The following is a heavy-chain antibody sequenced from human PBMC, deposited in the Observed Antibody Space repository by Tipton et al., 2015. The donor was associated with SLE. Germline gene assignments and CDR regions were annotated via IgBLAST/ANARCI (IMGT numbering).Heavy chain of an antibody. CDR1: GGSFSDYY. CDR2: INHSGST. D-gene: IGHD6-13*01. CDR3: AGHPAIATACTERGWIDS. J-gene: IGHJ4*02. Sequence: TLSLTCAVYGGSFSDYYWSWIRQPPGKGLEWIGEINHSGSTNYNPSLKSRVTISVDTSKNQFSLKLSSVTAADTAVYYCAGHPAIATACTERGWIDSWGQGTLVTVSS. V-gene: IGHV4-34*01.